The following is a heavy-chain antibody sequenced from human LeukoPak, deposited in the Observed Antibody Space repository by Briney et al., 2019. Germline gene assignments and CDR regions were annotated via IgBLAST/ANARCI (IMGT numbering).Heavy chain of an antibody. D-gene: IGHD5-18*01. V-gene: IGHV4-34*01. CDR3: ARGLRIQLWTFYYYYYGMDV. CDR2: INHSGST. CDR1: GGSFSGYY. Sequence: ASETLSLTCAVYGGSFSGYYWSWIRQPPGKGLEWIGEINHSGSTNYNPSLKSRVTISVDTSKNQFSPKLSSVTAADTAVYYCARGLRIQLWTFYYYYYGMDVWGQGTTVTVSS. J-gene: IGHJ6*02.